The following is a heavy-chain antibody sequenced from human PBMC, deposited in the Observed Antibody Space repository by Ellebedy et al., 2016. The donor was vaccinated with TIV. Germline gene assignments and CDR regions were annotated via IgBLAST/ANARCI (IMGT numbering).Heavy chain of an antibody. D-gene: IGHD3-22*01. J-gene: IGHJ4*02. CDR3: VRHLTNYGSSSY. CDR1: GYTFTGYY. Sequence: AASVKVSCKASGYTFTGYYIHWVRQAPGQGLEWVAWINPDSGDTAYAKNLQGRITVTRDTSISTDYMELSRLISDDTAVSYCVRHLTNYGSSSYWGQGTLVTVSS. V-gene: IGHV1-2*02. CDR2: INPDSGDT.